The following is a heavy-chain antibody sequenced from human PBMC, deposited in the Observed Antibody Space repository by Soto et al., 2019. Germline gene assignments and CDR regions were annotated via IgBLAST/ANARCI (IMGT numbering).Heavy chain of an antibody. J-gene: IGHJ5*02. CDR1: GFTFSSYG. Sequence: GGSLRLSCAASGFTFSSYGMHWVRQAPGKGLEWVAVIWYDGSNKYYADSVKGRFTISRDNSKNTLYLQMNSLRAEDTAVYYCARERGYSSSWYGKTFDPWGQGTLVTVSS. CDR3: ARERGYSSSWYGKTFDP. D-gene: IGHD6-13*01. V-gene: IGHV3-33*01. CDR2: IWYDGSNK.